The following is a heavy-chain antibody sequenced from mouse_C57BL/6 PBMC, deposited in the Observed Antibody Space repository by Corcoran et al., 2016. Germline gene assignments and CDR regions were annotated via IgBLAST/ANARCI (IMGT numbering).Heavy chain of an antibody. V-gene: IGHV1-26*01. CDR3: ARDMVTTRAY. D-gene: IGHD2-2*01. Sequence: EVQLQQSGPELVKPGASVKISCKASGYTFTDYYMNWVKQSHGKSLEWIGDINPNNGGTSYNQKFKGKATLTVDKSSSTAYMELRILTSEDSAVYYCARDMVTTRAYWGQGTLVTVSA. CDR1: GYTFTDYY. CDR2: INPNNGGT. J-gene: IGHJ3*01.